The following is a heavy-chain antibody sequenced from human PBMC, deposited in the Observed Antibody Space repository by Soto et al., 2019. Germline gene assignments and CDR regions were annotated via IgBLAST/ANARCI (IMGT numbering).Heavy chain of an antibody. V-gene: IGHV3-43*01. CDR2: TSSDGSTT. CDR3: ARDHCTTSTCYTVWLDP. Sequence: EVQLVESGGVVVQPGGSLRLSCAASGFTFDDYTMHWVRQAPGKGLEWVSRTSSDGSTTNYADSVRGRFTISRDNAENTLYLQMNSLRADDTAVYYCARDHCTTSTCYTVWLDPWGQGTLVTVSS. J-gene: IGHJ5*02. D-gene: IGHD2-2*01. CDR1: GFTFDDYT.